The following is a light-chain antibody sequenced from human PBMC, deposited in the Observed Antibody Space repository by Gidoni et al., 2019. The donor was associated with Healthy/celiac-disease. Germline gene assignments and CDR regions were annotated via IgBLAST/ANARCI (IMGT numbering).Light chain of an antibody. Sequence: EVVLKQSPATLSLSPGERATLSCRASQSVSSYLAWYQQKPGQAPRLLIYDASNMATGIPARFSGSGSGTDFTLTISSLEPEDFAVYYCQQRSNWPRTFGQGTKLEIK. V-gene: IGKV3-11*01. CDR2: DAS. CDR3: QQRSNWPRT. J-gene: IGKJ2*01. CDR1: QSVSSY.